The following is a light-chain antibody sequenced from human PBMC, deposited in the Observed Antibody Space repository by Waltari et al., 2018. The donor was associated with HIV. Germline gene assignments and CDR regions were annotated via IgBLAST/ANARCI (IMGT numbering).Light chain of an antibody. J-gene: IGKJ1*01. CDR2: GAS. Sequence: ITQSPAPLSVSPGKTVGFFGGAGENIGNNLAGYKQREGGAPRLLGSGASSRATGVPARFSGMGSGTEFTLTITGLQSNDSAIYFCQQYSTWPRTFGQGTLV. V-gene: IGKV3-15*01. CDR3: QQYSTWPRT. CDR1: ENIGNN.